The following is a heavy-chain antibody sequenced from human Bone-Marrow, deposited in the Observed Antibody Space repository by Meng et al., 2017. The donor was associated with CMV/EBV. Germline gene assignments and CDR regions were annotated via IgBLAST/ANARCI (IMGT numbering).Heavy chain of an antibody. CDR2: INPNSGGT. D-gene: IGHD2-2*01. CDR1: GYTFTGYY. J-gene: IGHJ6*02. Sequence: ASVKVSCKASGYTFTGYYMHWVRQAPGQGLEWMGWINPNSGGTNYAQKLQGRVTMTTDTSTSTAYMELRSLRSDDTAVYYCARVKYQLLTCPSGGGYYYYGMDVWGQGTTVTVSS. V-gene: IGHV1-2*02. CDR3: ARVKYQLLTCPSGGGYYYYGMDV.